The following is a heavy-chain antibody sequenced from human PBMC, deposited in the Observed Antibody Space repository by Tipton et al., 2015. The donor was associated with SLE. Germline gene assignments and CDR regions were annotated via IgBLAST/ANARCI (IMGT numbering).Heavy chain of an antibody. CDR3: ARDRAPAGTARRSDAFDI. J-gene: IGHJ3*02. D-gene: IGHD1-7*01. CDR2: INPNSGGT. Sequence: QLVQSGAEVKNPGASVKVSCKASGYKFTSYFLHWVRLAPGQGLEWMGRINPNSGGTNYAQNLQGRVTMTRDTSISTAYMDLTSLSSDDTAVYYCARDRAPAGTARRSDAFDIWGQGTMVTVSS. V-gene: IGHV1-2*06. CDR1: GYKFTSYF.